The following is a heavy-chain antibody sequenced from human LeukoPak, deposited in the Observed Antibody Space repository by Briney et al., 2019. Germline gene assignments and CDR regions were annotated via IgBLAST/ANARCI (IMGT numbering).Heavy chain of an antibody. D-gene: IGHD4-23*01. Sequence: SETLSLACAVSGGSISISNSNWWSWVRQPPGKGLEWIGEIYHSGSTNYNPSLKSRVTISVDKSKNQFSLKLSSVTAADTAVYYCARDLHGGNSFTSDWYFDLWGRGTLVTVSS. CDR3: ARDLHGGNSFTSDWYFDL. CDR2: IYHSGST. CDR1: GGSISISNSNW. J-gene: IGHJ2*01. V-gene: IGHV4-4*02.